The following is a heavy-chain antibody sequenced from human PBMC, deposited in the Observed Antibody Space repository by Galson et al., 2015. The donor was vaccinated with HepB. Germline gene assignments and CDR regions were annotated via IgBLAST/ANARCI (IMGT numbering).Heavy chain of an antibody. CDR3: ARDMNYYASGRGFDY. CDR1: GYTFTSYD. V-gene: IGHV1-8*01. D-gene: IGHD3-10*01. CDR2: MNPNSGNT. Sequence: SVKVSCKASGYTFTSYDINWVRQATGQGLEWMGWMNPNSGNTGYAQKFQGRVTMTRNTSISTAYMELNSLRAEDTAVYYCARDMNYYASGRGFDYWGQGTLVTVSS. J-gene: IGHJ4*02.